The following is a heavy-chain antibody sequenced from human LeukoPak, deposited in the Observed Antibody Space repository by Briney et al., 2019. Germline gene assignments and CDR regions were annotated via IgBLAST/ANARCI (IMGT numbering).Heavy chain of an antibody. D-gene: IGHD6-13*01. V-gene: IGHV3-23*01. Sequence: GGSLRLSCAASGFTFSSYAMSWVRQAPGKGLEWVSAISGSGGSTYYADSVKGRFTISRDNSKNTLYLQMNSLRAEDTAVYYCAKSIAAAGTYYYYYYGMDVWGQGTTVTVPS. CDR1: GFTFSSYA. CDR3: AKSIAAAGTYYYYYYGMDV. J-gene: IGHJ6*02. CDR2: ISGSGGST.